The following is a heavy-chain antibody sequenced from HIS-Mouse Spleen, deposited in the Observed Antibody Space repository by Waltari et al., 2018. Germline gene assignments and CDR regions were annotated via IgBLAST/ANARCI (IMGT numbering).Heavy chain of an antibody. Sequence: QLQLQESGPGLVKPSETLSLTCTVSGGSISSSSYYWGWIRQPPGKGLEGIGSIYYCGSTNSNPSLKGRVTISGDTSKNQFSLKLSAVGAADTAVYYCAREIPYSSSWYDWYFDLWGRGTLVTVSS. D-gene: IGHD6-13*01. V-gene: IGHV4-39*07. CDR2: IYYCGST. CDR1: GGSISSSSYY. CDR3: AREIPYSSSWYDWYFDL. J-gene: IGHJ2*01.